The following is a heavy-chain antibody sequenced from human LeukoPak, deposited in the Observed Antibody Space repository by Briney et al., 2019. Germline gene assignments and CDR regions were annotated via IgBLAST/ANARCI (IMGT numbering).Heavy chain of an antibody. D-gene: IGHD3-3*01. CDR1: GYTFTSYA. J-gene: IGHJ4*02. V-gene: IGHV1-3*03. Sequence: ASVKVSCKASGYTFTSYAMHWVRQAPGQRLEWMGWINAGNGNTKYSQEFQGRVTITRDTSASTAYMELSSLRSEDMAVYYCAREGGYDFWSGYQTSSILHFDYWGQGTLVTVSS. CDR2: INAGNGNT. CDR3: AREGGYDFWSGYQTSSILHFDY.